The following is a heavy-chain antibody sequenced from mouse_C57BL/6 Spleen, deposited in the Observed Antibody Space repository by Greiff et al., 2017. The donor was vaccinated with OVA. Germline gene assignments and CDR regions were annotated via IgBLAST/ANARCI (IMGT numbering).Heavy chain of an antibody. D-gene: IGHD1-1*01. CDR2: IYPGSGST. V-gene: IGHV1-55*01. Sequence: QVHVKQPGAELVKPGASVKMSCKASGYTFTSYWITWVKQRPGQGLEWIGDIYPGSGSTNYNEKFKSKATLTVDTSSSTAYMQLSSLTSEDSAVYYCASYYYAYWGQGTTLTVSS. CDR3: ASYYYAY. J-gene: IGHJ2*01. CDR1: GYTFTSYW.